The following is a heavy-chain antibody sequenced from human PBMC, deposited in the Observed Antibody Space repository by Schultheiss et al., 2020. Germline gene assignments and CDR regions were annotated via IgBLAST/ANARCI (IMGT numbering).Heavy chain of an antibody. CDR2: INPNSGGT. CDR1: GYTFTGYY. D-gene: IGHD4-23*01. J-gene: IGHJ4*02. CDR3: ARHPSGGNSLKFDY. V-gene: IGHV1-2*02. Sequence: ASVKVSCKASGYTFTGYYMHWVRQAPGQGLEWMGWINPNSGGTNYAQKFQGRVTMTRDTSISTAYMELSRLRSDDTAVYYCARHPSGGNSLKFDYWGQGTLVTGSS.